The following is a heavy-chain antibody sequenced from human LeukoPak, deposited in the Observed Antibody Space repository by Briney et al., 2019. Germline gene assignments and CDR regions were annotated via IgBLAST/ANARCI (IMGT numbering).Heavy chain of an antibody. V-gene: IGHV1-2*02. Sequence: ASVKVSCKSSGYTFTDYYMHWVRQAPGQGLEWMGWINPNSGGTNYAQKFQGRVTMTRDTSISTAYMELSRLRSDDTAVYYCASLTRGWLKGGLDYFDYWGQGTLVTVSS. CDR2: INPNSGGT. J-gene: IGHJ4*02. D-gene: IGHD3-22*01. CDR1: GYTFTDYY. CDR3: ASLTRGWLKGGLDYFDY.